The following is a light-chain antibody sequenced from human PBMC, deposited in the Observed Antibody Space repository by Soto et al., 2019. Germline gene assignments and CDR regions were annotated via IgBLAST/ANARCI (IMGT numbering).Light chain of an antibody. V-gene: IGKV3-11*01. J-gene: IGKJ5*01. CDR3: QQRSNWPIT. Sequence: EIVLTQSPATLSLSPGERATLSCRASQSVSSYLAWYQQKPGQAPRLLIYGASNRATGIPAGFSGSGSGTDFTLTISSLEPEDFVVYYCQQRSNWPITCGQGTRLEIK. CDR1: QSVSSY. CDR2: GAS.